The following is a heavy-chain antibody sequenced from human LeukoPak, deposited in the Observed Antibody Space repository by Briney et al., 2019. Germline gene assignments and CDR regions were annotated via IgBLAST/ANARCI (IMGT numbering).Heavy chain of an antibody. D-gene: IGHD3-3*01. CDR2: IRYDGNNI. V-gene: IGHV3-30*02. Sequence: GGSLRLSCAASGFNLSPYDMHWVRQTPAKGLEWVALIRYDGNNIYYADSVKGRFTISRDNSKNMLYLQMSSLRAEDTAVYYCARDQTPYYDFWSGYFYYYMDVWGKGTTVTVSS. CDR3: ARDQTPYYDFWSGYFYYYMDV. J-gene: IGHJ6*03. CDR1: GFNLSPYD.